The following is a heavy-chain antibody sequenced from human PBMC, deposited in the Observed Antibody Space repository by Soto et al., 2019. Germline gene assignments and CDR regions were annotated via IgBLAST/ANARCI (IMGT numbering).Heavy chain of an antibody. V-gene: IGHV4-59*05. CDR1: GGSISSYY. J-gene: IGHJ3*02. D-gene: IGHD2-15*01. Sequence: SETLSLTCTVSGGSISSYYWSWIRQPPGKGLEWIGSIYYSGSTYYNPSLKSRVTISVDTSKNQFSLKLSSVTAADTAVYYCARRRWYDAFDIWGQGTMVTVSS. CDR2: IYYSGST. CDR3: ARRRWYDAFDI.